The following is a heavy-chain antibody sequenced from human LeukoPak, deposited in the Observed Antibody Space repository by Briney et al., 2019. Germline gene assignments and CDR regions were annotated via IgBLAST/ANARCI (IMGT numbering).Heavy chain of an antibody. V-gene: IGHV1-2*02. J-gene: IGHJ4*02. D-gene: IGHD4-17*01. CDR3: ARLRGPRYGDLFDS. CDR1: GYTFKAYY. Sequence: ASVKVSCKASGYTFKAYYIHWLRQAPGQGFEWMGWINPTSADTKYSQNFQDNVSMTRDMSITTAFLELSRLTSDDTAVYYCARLRGPRYGDLFDSWDQGTLVTVSS. CDR2: INPTSADT.